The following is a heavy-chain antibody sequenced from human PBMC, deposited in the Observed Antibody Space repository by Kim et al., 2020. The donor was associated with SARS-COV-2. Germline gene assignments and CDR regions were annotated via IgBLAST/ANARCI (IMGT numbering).Heavy chain of an antibody. CDR3: AKDEGSAFDY. D-gene: IGHD2-2*01. CDR1: GFTFSSYG. J-gene: IGHJ4*02. CDR2: ISYDGSNK. V-gene: IGHV3-30*18. Sequence: GGSLRLSCAASGFTFSSYGMHWVRQAPGKGLEWVAVISYDGSNKYYADSVKGRFTISRDNSKNTLYLQMNSLRAEDTAVYYCAKDEGSAFDYWGQGTLVTVSS.